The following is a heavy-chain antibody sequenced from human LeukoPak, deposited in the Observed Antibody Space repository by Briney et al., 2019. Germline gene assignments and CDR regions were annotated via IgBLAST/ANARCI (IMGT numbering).Heavy chain of an antibody. J-gene: IGHJ6*03. CDR1: GGSISSGSYY. CDR2: IYYSGSN. D-gene: IGHD2-2*01. CDR3: ASRYCSSTSCPGYDYYYMDV. Sequence: SETLSLTCTVSGGSISSGSYYWGWIRQPPGKGLEWIGSIYYSGSNYYNPSLKSRVTISVDTSKNQFSLKLSSVTAADTAVYYWASRYCSSTSCPGYDYYYMDVWGKGTTVTVSS. V-gene: IGHV4-39*07.